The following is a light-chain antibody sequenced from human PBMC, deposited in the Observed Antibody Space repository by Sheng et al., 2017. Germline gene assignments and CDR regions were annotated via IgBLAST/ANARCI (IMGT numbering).Light chain of an antibody. CDR3: QQYHDWPLT. CDR2: GAS. CDR1: QSVTNS. V-gene: IGKV3-15*01. Sequence: IVMTQSPATLSVSPGERATLSCRASQSVTNSLAWCQQKPGQAPRLLIYGASTRATGIPARFSGSGSGTEFTLTISSLQSEDFAVYYCQQYHDWPLTFGGGTKVEF. J-gene: IGKJ4*01.